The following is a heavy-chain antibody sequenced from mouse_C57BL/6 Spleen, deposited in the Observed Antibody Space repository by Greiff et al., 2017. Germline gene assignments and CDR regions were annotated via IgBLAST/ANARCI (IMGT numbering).Heavy chain of an antibody. Sequence: VQLQQSGPELVKPGASVKISCKASGYSFTGYYMNWVKQSPEKSLEWIGEINPSTGGTTYNQKFKAKATLTVDKSSSTAYMQLKSLTSEDSAVYYCARSLGRGLYAMDYWGQGTSVTVSS. J-gene: IGHJ4*01. CDR2: INPSTGGT. V-gene: IGHV1-42*01. CDR3: ARSLGRGLYAMDY. D-gene: IGHD4-1*01. CDR1: GYSFTGYY.